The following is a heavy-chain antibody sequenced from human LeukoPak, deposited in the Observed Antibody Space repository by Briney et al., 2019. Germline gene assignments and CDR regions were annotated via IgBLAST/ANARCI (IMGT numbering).Heavy chain of an antibody. CDR2: IYSGGST. D-gene: IGHD1-1*01. V-gene: IGHV3-53*01. CDR3: ARDIGMNYFDY. Sequence: PGGSLRLSCAASGFTVSSNYMSWVRQAPGKGLEWVSVIYSGGSTYYADSVKGRFTISRDNSKNTLYLQMNSLRAEDTAVYYCARDIGMNYFDYWGQGTLVTVSS. CDR1: GFTVSSNY. J-gene: IGHJ4*02.